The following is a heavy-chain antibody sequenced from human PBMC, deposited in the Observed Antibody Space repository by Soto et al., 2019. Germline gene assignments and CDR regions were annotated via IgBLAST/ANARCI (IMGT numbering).Heavy chain of an antibody. CDR3: ARWSYCSGGTCTTWFDP. Sequence: QLVQSAVEVKRPGASVKVSCEASGYTFTDYGITWVRQAPGQGLEWMGWISTSIGHTNYAQKFHGRVTMTTVTSTSTAYMEWRSLTSDDTAVYYCARWSYCSGGTCTTWFDPWGQGTLVTVSS. V-gene: IGHV1-18*01. J-gene: IGHJ5*02. CDR1: GYTFTDYG. CDR2: ISTSIGHT. D-gene: IGHD2-15*01.